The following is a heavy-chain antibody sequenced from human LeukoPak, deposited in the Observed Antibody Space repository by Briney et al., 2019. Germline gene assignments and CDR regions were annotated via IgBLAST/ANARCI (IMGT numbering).Heavy chain of an antibody. V-gene: IGHV1-69*13. CDR2: IIPIFGTA. Sequence: SVKVSCKASGGTFSSYAISWVRQAPGQGLDWMGGIIPIFGTANYAQKFQGRVTITADESTSTAYMELSSLRSEDTAVYYCARDRSQPYGDTGYNWFDPWGQGTLVTVSS. CDR1: GGTFSSYA. CDR3: ARDRSQPYGDTGYNWFDP. D-gene: IGHD4-17*01. J-gene: IGHJ5*02.